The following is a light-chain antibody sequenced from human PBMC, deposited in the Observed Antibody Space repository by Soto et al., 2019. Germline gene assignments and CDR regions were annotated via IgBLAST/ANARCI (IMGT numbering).Light chain of an antibody. Sequence: QSVLTQPPSASGTPGQRVTISCSGTSSNIGSNTVNWYQQLPGTAPKLLIYSNNQRPSGVPDRFSGCKSGTSASLAISGLQSEDEADYYCAAWDDSLNGLVFGGGTKVTVL. CDR1: SSNIGSNT. J-gene: IGLJ2*01. CDR3: AAWDDSLNGLV. V-gene: IGLV1-44*01. CDR2: SNN.